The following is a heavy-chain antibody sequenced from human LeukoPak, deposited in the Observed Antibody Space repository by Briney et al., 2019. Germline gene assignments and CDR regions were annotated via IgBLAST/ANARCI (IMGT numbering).Heavy chain of an antibody. J-gene: IGHJ6*03. CDR3: VPRKEWSCYMGV. Sequence: PSETLSLTCTVSGGSISSSSYYWGWIRQPPGKGLEWVSAISGSGGSTYYADSVKGRFTISRDNSKNTLYLQMNSLRAEDTAVYYCVPRKEWSCYMGVWGKGTTVTVSS. CDR1: GGSISSSSYY. CDR2: ISGSGGST. V-gene: IGHV3-23*01. D-gene: IGHD3-3*01.